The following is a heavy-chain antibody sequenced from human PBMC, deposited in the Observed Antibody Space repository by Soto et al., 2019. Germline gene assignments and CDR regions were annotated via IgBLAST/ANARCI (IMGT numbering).Heavy chain of an antibody. J-gene: IGHJ6*02. CDR2: IIPIFGTA. CDR1: GGTFSSYA. Sequence: QVQLVQSGAEVKKPGSSVKVSCKASGGTFSSYAISWVRQAPGQGLEWMGGIIPIFGTANYAQKFQGRVKITADGSTRTAYRELSSLRSEDAGVYYCARERMEQHLVNYYYYCGMDVWGQGTTVTVSS. V-gene: IGHV1-69*01. CDR3: ARERMEQHLVNYYYYCGMDV. D-gene: IGHD6-13*01.